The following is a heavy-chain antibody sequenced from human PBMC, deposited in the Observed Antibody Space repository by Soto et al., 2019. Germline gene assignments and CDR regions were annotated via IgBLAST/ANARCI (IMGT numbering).Heavy chain of an antibody. J-gene: IGHJ5*02. Sequence: TLSRTCTVSGGSISSNDSFWRWIRHHTGKGLEWIGYIYYCGNTYYKPALKGRVTISVGTSKNQFSLKLRSVTAADTAVYYCSREGSGSYYKETFDPWGQGTLVTVS. D-gene: IGHD3-10*01. CDR1: GGSISSNDSF. CDR3: SREGSGSYYKETFDP. CDR2: IYYCGNT. V-gene: IGHV4-31*03.